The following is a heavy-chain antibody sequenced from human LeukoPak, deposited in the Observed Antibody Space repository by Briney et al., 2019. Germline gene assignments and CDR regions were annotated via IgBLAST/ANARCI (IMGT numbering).Heavy chain of an antibody. D-gene: IGHD1-26*01. V-gene: IGHV1-2*02. CDR2: INPDSGGT. J-gene: IGHJ4*02. CDR1: GYTFSDYY. CDR3: ARVTALSGSYYHY. Sequence: GASVKVSCKASGYTFSDYYMHWVRQAPGQGLEWMGWINPDSGGTKYAQKFQDRVTMTSDTSISTAYMELSRLRSDDTAVYYCARVTALSGSYYHYWGQGTLVTVSS.